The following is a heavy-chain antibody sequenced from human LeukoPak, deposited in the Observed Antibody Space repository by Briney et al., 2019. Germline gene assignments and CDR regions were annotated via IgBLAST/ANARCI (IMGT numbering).Heavy chain of an antibody. D-gene: IGHD2-2*01. CDR2: IYHSGST. V-gene: IGHV4-4*02. CDR1: GGSISSSNW. J-gene: IGHJ5*02. Sequence: SGTLSLTCAVSGGSISSSNWWSWVRQPPGKGLEWIGEIYHSGSTNYNPSLKSRVTISVDKSKNQFSLKLSSVTAADTAVYYCARYHVLNRGVNWFDPWGQGTLVTVSS. CDR3: ARYHVLNRGVNWFDP.